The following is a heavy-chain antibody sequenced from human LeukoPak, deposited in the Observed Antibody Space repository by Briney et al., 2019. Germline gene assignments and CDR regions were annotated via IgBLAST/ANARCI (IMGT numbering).Heavy chain of an antibody. Sequence: GGSLRLSCAASGFTFSSYGMNWVRQAPGKGPEWVSGITSGDSTYYADSVKGRFTISRDNSKNMLFLQMNSLRAEDTAVYYCARRSLDGHWGQGTLVTVSS. CDR3: ARRSLDGH. CDR1: GFTFSSYG. CDR2: ITSGDST. J-gene: IGHJ4*02. D-gene: IGHD3/OR15-3a*01. V-gene: IGHV3-23*01.